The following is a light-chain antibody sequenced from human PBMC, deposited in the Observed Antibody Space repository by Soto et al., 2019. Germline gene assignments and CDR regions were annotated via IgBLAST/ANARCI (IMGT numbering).Light chain of an antibody. CDR3: CSYAGSSTHV. CDR2: EGS. Sequence: ALTQPASVSGSPGQSITISCTGTSSDVGTYNLVSWYQQHPGKAPKLMIYEGSKRPSGVSNRFSGSKSGNTASLTISGLQAEDEADYYCCSYAGSSTHVFGGGTKLTVL. J-gene: IGLJ2*01. V-gene: IGLV2-23*01. CDR1: SSDVGTYNL.